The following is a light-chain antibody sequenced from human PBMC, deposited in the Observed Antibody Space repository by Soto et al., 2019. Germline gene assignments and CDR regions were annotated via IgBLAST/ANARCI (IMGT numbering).Light chain of an antibody. CDR1: QSVSSY. CDR2: GAS. V-gene: IGKV3-11*01. Sequence: DIVLTQSPATLSLSPGERATLSCRASQSVSSYLAWYQQKPGQAPRLLIYGASSRATGIPARFSGSGSGTDFTLTISSLEPEDFAVYYCQQRSNWPPITFGQGTRLEIK. CDR3: QQRSNWPPIT. J-gene: IGKJ5*01.